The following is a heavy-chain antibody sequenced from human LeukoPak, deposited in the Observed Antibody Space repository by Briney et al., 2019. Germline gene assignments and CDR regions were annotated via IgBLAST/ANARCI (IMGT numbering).Heavy chain of an antibody. V-gene: IGHV4-59*08. Sequence: NPSETLSLTCTVSGGSISSYYWSWIRQPPGKGLEWIGYIYYSGSTNYNPSLKSRVTISVDTSKNQFSLKLSSVTAADTAVYYCARLKGALDTPFDYWGQGTLVTVSS. CDR3: ARLKGALDTPFDY. CDR1: GGSISSYY. D-gene: IGHD1-26*01. CDR2: IYYSGST. J-gene: IGHJ4*02.